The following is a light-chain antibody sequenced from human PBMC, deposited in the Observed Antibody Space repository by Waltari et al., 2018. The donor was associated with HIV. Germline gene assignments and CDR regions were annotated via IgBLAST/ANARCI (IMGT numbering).Light chain of an antibody. CDR1: QSFSSN. CDR3: QQYNKWPWT. Sequence: EIVMTQSPATLSVSPGDKATLSCRASQSFSSNLAWYQQEPGQAPRLLIYGASTTATGIPARFSGSGSGTEFTLTISSLQSEDFAVYYCQQYNKWPWTFGQGTKVEIK. CDR2: GAS. V-gene: IGKV3-15*01. J-gene: IGKJ1*01.